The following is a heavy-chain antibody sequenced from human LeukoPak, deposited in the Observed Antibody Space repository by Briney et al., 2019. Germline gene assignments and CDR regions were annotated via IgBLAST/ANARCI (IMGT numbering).Heavy chain of an antibody. J-gene: IGHJ6*03. Sequence: SETLSLTCTVSGGFISSSRDYWGWIRQPPGKGLEWIGSIYYSGNTYYNPSLKSRVTISLDTSKNQFSLKLSSVTAADTAVYYCARDRRIVVVPAAIQPAPGDVLNYYYYYMDVWGKGTTVTVSS. CDR3: ARDRRIVVVPAAIQPAPGDVLNYYYYYMDV. CDR1: GGFISSSRDY. D-gene: IGHD2-2*02. CDR2: IYYSGNT. V-gene: IGHV4-39*07.